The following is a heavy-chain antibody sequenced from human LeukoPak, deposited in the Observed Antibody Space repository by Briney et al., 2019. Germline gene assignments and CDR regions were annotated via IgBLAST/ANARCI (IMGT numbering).Heavy chain of an antibody. CDR2: IIPIFGTA. J-gene: IGHJ6*04. CDR3: ASTDYDILTSYPHYYYGMDV. Sequence: ASVKVSCKASGGTFSSYAISWVRQAPGQGLEWMGGIIPIFGTANYAQKFQGRVTITADESTSTAYMELSSLRSEDTAVYYCASTDYDILTSYPHYYYGMDVWGKGTTVTVSS. V-gene: IGHV1-69*01. D-gene: IGHD3-9*01. CDR1: GGTFSSYA.